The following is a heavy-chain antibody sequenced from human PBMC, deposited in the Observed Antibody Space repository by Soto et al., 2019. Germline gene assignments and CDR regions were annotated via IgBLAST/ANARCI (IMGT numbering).Heavy chain of an antibody. CDR2: IWSDGGNK. Sequence: PGGSLRLSCVASGFTFSTYGMHWVRQAPGKGLEWVAIIWSDGGNKYYADSVKGRFTISRDNSKNTLYLQLNSLGAEDTAVYYCARDYYDGNGYDPLYPWGQGTLVTVSS. J-gene: IGHJ5*02. D-gene: IGHD3-22*01. CDR3: ARDYYDGNGYDPLYP. V-gene: IGHV3-33*01. CDR1: GFTFSTYG.